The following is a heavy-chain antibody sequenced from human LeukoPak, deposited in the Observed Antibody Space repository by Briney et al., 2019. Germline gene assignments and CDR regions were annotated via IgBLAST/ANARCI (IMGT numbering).Heavy chain of an antibody. CDR2: IYTSRST. J-gene: IGHJ6*03. CDR1: GGSISSGTYY. V-gene: IGHV4-61*02. D-gene: IGHD6-13*01. CDR3: ARDETAAGTYYYYMDV. Sequence: SQTLSLTCTVSGGSISSGTYYWSWIRQPAGKGLEWIGRIYTSRSTNYNPSLKSRVTISVDTSKNQFSLKLSSVTAADTAVYYCARDETAAGTYYYYMDVWGKGTTVTVSS.